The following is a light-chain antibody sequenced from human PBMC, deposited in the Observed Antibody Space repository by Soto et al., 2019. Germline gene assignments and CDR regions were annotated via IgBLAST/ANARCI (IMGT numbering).Light chain of an antibody. CDR3: CSYAPNNTWV. CDR1: NTDVGGYNY. V-gene: IGLV2-14*03. CDR2: EVN. Sequence: QSALTQPASVSGSPGQSITISCSGTNTDVGGYNYVSWYQQHPGKAPKLIIYEVNNRPSGISSRFSASKSDDTASLTISGLQPDDEAHYYCCSYAPNNTWVFGGGTKVTVL. J-gene: IGLJ3*02.